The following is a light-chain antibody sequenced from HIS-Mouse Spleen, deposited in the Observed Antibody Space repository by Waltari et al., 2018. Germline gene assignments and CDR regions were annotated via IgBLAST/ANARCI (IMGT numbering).Light chain of an antibody. CDR3: CSYAGSSTLNV. V-gene: IGLV2-23*01. J-gene: IGLJ1*01. CDR2: EGS. Sequence: QSALTQPASVSGSPGQSITISCTGTSSDVGSYNLVSWYQQHPGKAPKLMIYEGSKRPSGVANRFSGSKSGNTASLTSSGLQAEDEADYYCCSYAGSSTLNVFGTGTKVTVL. CDR1: SSDVGSYNL.